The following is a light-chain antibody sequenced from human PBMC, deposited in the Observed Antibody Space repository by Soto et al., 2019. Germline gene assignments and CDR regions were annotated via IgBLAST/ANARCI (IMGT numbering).Light chain of an antibody. CDR1: QSVSRSY. Sequence: EVVLTQSPGTLSLSPGERATLSCRASQSVSRSYLAWYQQKPGQAPRLLIYGASSRATGIPDRFSGSGSGTDFTLTISRLEPEDFAVYYCQQHGSSITFGPGTKVDIK. V-gene: IGKV3-20*01. CDR2: GAS. J-gene: IGKJ3*01. CDR3: QQHGSSIT.